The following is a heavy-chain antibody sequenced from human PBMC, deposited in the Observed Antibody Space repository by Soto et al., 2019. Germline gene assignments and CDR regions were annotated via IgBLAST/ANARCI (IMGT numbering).Heavy chain of an antibody. V-gene: IGHV1-69*13. Sequence: ASVKVSCKASGGTFSSYAISWVRQAPGQGLECMGGMIPICGTANYAQKFQGRVTITADESTSTAYMELSSLRSEDKAVYYCARDYYYDSSGFDYWGQGTLVTVSS. CDR3: ARDYYYDSSGFDY. D-gene: IGHD3-22*01. CDR1: GGTFSSYA. J-gene: IGHJ4*02. CDR2: MIPICGTA.